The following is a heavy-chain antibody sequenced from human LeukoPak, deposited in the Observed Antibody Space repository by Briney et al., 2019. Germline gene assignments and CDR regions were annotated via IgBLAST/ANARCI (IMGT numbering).Heavy chain of an antibody. Sequence: QPGGSLRLSCAASGFTFSSYAMHWVRQAPGKGLEWVAVISYDGSNKYYADSVKGRFTISRDNSKNTLYLQMNSLRAEDTAVYYCAREGVPAAVIDYWGQGTLVTVSS. V-gene: IGHV3-30-3*01. D-gene: IGHD2-2*01. J-gene: IGHJ4*02. CDR1: GFTFSSYA. CDR3: AREGVPAAVIDY. CDR2: ISYDGSNK.